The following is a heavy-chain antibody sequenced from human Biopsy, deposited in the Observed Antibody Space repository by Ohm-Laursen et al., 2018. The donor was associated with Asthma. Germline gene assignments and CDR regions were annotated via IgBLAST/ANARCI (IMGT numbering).Heavy chain of an antibody. V-gene: IGHV3-53*01. Sequence: SLRLSCTASGFTVSSNGMSWVRQPPGKGLEWVSVIYSGGGTFYADSVKGRVTISRDISTNTLHLLMISLRQEDTGVYFCAKGDGPRPVGDVFDVWGRGTKVTVSS. CDR2: IYSGGGT. CDR1: GFTVSSNG. D-gene: IGHD6-6*01. CDR3: AKGDGPRPVGDVFDV. J-gene: IGHJ3*01.